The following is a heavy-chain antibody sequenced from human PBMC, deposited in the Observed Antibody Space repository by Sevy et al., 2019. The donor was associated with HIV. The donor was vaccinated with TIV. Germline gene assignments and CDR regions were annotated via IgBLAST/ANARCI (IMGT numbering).Heavy chain of an antibody. CDR1: GFTFNSYA. CDR2: ISTGGGFT. CDR3: AKDFLSPNYYGTQFDF. V-gene: IGHV3-23*01. D-gene: IGHD3-10*01. J-gene: IGHJ4*02. Sequence: GGSLRLSCATSGFTFNSYAMSWVRQAPGKGLEWVSTISTGGGFTYYADSVKGRLSMSRDNFNNTLFLQMNSLRADDTAMYYCAKDFLSPNYYGTQFDFWGQGTVVTVSS.